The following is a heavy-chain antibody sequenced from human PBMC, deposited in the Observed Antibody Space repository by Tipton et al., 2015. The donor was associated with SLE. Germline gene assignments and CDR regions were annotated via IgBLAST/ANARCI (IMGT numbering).Heavy chain of an antibody. Sequence: LRLSCAASGFTFSDYYMSWIRQAPGKGLEWIGEINHSGSTNYNPSLKSRVTISVDTSKNQFSLKLSSVTAADTAVYYCARGKGWFGESERKYYYYYMDVWGKGTTVTVSS. CDR2: INHSGST. J-gene: IGHJ6*03. CDR3: ARGKGWFGESERKYYYYYMDV. V-gene: IGHV4-34*09. CDR1: GFTFSDYY. D-gene: IGHD3-10*01.